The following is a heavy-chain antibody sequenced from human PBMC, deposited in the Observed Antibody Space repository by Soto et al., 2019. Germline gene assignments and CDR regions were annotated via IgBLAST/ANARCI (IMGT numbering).Heavy chain of an antibody. CDR1: GDSVSSNSAA. V-gene: IGHV6-1*01. CDR3: ARMGGYDFWFDP. D-gene: IGHD5-12*01. CDR2: TYYRSRWYN. Sequence: PSQTLSLTCAISGDSVSSNSAAWNWIRQSPSRGLEWLGRTYYRSRWYNDYAISVKSRLTINPDTSKNQFSLQLNSVTPADTAVYYCARMGGYDFWFDPWGQGTLVTVS. J-gene: IGHJ5*02.